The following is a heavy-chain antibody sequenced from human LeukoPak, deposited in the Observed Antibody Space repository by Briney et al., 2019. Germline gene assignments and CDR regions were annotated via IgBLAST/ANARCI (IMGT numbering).Heavy chain of an antibody. Sequence: ASVKVSCKASGYTFTSYGISWVRQAPGQGLEWMGWISAYNGNTNYAQKLQGRVTMTTDTSTSTAYMELRSLRSDDTAAYYCARGRSYNEILTGYGDYYYYMDVWGKGTTVTVSS. J-gene: IGHJ6*03. D-gene: IGHD3-9*01. CDR3: ARGRSYNEILTGYGDYYYYMDV. CDR2: ISAYNGNT. CDR1: GYTFTSYG. V-gene: IGHV1-18*01.